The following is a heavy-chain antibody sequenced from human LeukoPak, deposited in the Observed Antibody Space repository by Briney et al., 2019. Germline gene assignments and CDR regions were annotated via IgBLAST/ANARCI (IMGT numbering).Heavy chain of an antibody. CDR3: AELGITMIGGV. D-gene: IGHD3-10*02. CDR2: ISSSGSTI. Sequence: PGGSLRLSCAASGFTFSSYEMNCGREAPGKGLEWVSYISSSGSTIYYADSVKGRFTIYRDNAKNSLYLQMNSLRAEDTAVYYCAELGITMIGGVWGKGTTVTISS. J-gene: IGHJ6*04. CDR1: GFTFSSYE. V-gene: IGHV3-48*03.